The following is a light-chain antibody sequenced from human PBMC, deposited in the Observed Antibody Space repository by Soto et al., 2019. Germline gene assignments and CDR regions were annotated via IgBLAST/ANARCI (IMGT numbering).Light chain of an antibody. Sequence: EIVLTQSPGTLSLSPGERDTISCRASQSVSSSYLAWYQQKPGQAPRLLIYGASSRATGIPDRFSGSGSGTDFPLTISRLEPEDFAVYYCQQYGSSPPITFGQGTRLEIK. V-gene: IGKV3-20*01. J-gene: IGKJ5*01. CDR2: GAS. CDR1: QSVSSSY. CDR3: QQYGSSPPIT.